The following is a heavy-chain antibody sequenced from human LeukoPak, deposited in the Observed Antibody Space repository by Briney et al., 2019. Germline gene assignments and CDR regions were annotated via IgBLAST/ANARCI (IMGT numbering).Heavy chain of an antibody. CDR2: ISTSSRYI. V-gene: IGHV3-21*01. CDR3: ARADCSGSTCYLRRSWFDP. CDR1: GFTFSRFY. J-gene: IGHJ5*02. Sequence: PGGSLRLSCAASGFTFSRFYMNWVRQAPGKGLEWVSSISTSSRYIYYRESVKGRFTISREDAKNSLYLQMNRLRVEDTAVYYCARADCSGSTCYLRRSWFDPWGQGTLVTVSS. D-gene: IGHD2-2*01.